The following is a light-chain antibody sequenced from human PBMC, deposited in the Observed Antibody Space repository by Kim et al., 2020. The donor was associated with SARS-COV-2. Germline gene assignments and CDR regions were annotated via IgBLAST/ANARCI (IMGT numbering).Light chain of an antibody. Sequence: SYELTQPPSVSEAPGKTARITCGGNNIGSNSVHWYQQRPGQAPVVVIYYDSDRPSGIPERFSGSNSGNTATLTISRVEAGDEADYYCQVWDNSSAHVVFG. V-gene: IGLV3-21*04. CDR2: YDS. J-gene: IGLJ3*02. CDR1: NIGSNS. CDR3: QVWDNSSAHVV.